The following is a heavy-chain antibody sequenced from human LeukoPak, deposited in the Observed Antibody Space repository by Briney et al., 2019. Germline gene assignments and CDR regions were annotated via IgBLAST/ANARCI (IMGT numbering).Heavy chain of an antibody. CDR2: INSGGST. J-gene: IGHJ6*03. CDR1: GFTVISNY. V-gene: IGHV3-53*01. Sequence: PGGSLRLSCAASGFTVISNYMSWVRQAPGKGLEWVSVINSGGSTYYADSVKGRFTISRDNTKNTLYLQMNSLRAEDTAVYYCARAKRDAVIAAAAYHYYYYYMDVWGKGTTVTVSS. D-gene: IGHD6-13*01. CDR3: ARAKRDAVIAAAAYHYYYYYMDV.